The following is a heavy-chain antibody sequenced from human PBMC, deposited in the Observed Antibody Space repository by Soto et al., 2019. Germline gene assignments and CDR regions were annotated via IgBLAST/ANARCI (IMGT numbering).Heavy chain of an antibody. CDR3: ARVKQLLDGWRWFDP. Sequence: HVQLQESGRGLVKPSENLSLTCTVSGGSINSYYWSWIRQPPGKGLEWIGYIYYSGSTNYNPSLKSRVTISVDTSKNQFSLKLSSVTAADTAVYYCARVKQLLDGWRWFDPWGQGTLVTVSS. CDR1: GGSINSYY. CDR2: IYYSGST. D-gene: IGHD6-6*01. V-gene: IGHV4-59*01. J-gene: IGHJ5*02.